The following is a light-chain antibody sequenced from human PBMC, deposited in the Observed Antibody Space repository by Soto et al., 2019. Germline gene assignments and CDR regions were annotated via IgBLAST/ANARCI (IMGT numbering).Light chain of an antibody. Sequence: QSALTQPRSVSGSPGQSVTISCTGADGDVGDYNYVSWYQQHPGRAPKVMIYDVTKRPSGVPDRFSGSKSGNTASLTISGLQAEDEADYYCCSYAGTYILLFGGGTKVTVL. CDR2: DVT. CDR3: CSYAGTYILL. V-gene: IGLV2-11*01. J-gene: IGLJ2*01. CDR1: DGDVGDYNY.